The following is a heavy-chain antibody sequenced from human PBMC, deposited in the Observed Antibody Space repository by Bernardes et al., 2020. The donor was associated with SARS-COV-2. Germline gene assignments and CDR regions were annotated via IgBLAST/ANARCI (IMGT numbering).Heavy chain of an antibody. V-gene: IGHV3-72*01. Sequence: GGSLRLSCAASGFTFSDHYMDWARQAPGKGLEWVGRSRNKVKSYTTVYAASVEGRFTITRDDSRNSLYLQMNSLKTEDTAVYYCAIAFRVDSNYNMDIWGQGTTVTVSS. CDR1: GFTFSDHY. J-gene: IGHJ6*02. CDR2: SRNKVKSYTT. D-gene: IGHD3-10*01. CDR3: AIAFRVDSNYNMDI.